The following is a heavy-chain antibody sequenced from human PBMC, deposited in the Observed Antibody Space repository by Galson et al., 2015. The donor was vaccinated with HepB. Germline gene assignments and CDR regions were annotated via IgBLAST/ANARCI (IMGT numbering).Heavy chain of an antibody. Sequence: SLRLSCAASGFTFSSYSMNWVRQAPGKGLEWVSSISSSSSYIYYADSVKGRFTISRDNAKNSLYLQMNSLRAEDTAVYYCARGWEPRGYYDSSGYSFDFDYWGQGTLVTVSS. J-gene: IGHJ4*02. D-gene: IGHD3-22*01. V-gene: IGHV3-21*01. CDR3: ARGWEPRGYYDSSGYSFDFDY. CDR1: GFTFSSYS. CDR2: ISSSSSYI.